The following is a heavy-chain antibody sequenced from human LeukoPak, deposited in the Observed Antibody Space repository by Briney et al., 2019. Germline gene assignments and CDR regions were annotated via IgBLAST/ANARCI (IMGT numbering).Heavy chain of an antibody. J-gene: IGHJ2*01. CDR3: AREPYSVGYVWSRAWYFDL. D-gene: IGHD1-26*01. CDR2: IYHSGST. Sequence: SETLSLTCTVSGGPISSGGFYWSWIRQPPGKGLGGIGYIYHSGSTYYNPSLKSRVTISVDRSKNQFSLKLSSVTAADTAIYYCAREPYSVGYVWSRAWYFDLWGRGTLVTVSS. CDR1: GGPISSGGFY. V-gene: IGHV4-30-2*01.